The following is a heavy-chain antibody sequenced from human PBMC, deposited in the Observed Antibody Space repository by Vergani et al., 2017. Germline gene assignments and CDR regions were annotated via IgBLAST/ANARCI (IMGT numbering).Heavy chain of an antibody. J-gene: IGHJ6*02. CDR3: ATYISSSPRMVSYNYYYYGMDV. D-gene: IGHD6-13*01. V-gene: IGHV1-69*01. Sequence: QVQLVQSGAEVKKPGSSVKVSCKASGGTFSSYAISWVRQAPGQGLEWMGGIIPIFGTANYAQKFQGRVTITADESKSTAYMELSSLRSDDTAVYYCATYISSSPRMVSYNYYYYGMDVWGQGTTVTVSS. CDR2: IIPIFGTA. CDR1: GGTFSSYA.